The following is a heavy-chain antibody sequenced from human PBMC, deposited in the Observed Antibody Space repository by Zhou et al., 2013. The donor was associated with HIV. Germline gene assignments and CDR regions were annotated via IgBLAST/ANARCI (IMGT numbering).Heavy chain of an antibody. Sequence: QVQLVQSGAEVKKPGASVKVSCKASGYTFTSYYLHWVRQAPGQGLEWMAVVDPSGGRTRFAQKFQDRVTMTRDTSTSTVYMQVRSLRSEDTAVYYCARDRAYCSGGICARTEDYYGMDVWGQGTTVTVSS. CDR3: ARDRAYCSGGICARTEDYYGMDV. V-gene: IGHV1-46*01. J-gene: IGHJ6*02. D-gene: IGHD2-15*01. CDR1: GYTFTSYY. CDR2: VDPSGGRT.